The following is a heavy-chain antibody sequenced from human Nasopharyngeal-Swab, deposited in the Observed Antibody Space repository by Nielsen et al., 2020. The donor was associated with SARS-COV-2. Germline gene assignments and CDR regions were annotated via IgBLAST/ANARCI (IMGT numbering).Heavy chain of an antibody. CDR2: VDTSDSYT. Sequence: GESLKISCEGSGYSFPKSWISWVRQVPGKGLEWMGKVDTSDSYTDYSPSLRGHVTISVDRSISTAYLQWSSLKASDTAMYYCARQYQNYFGSGDYHGAFDIWGQGTMVTVAS. J-gene: IGHJ3*02. V-gene: IGHV5-10-1*01. D-gene: IGHD3-10*01. CDR3: ARQYQNYFGSGDYHGAFDI. CDR1: GYSFPKSW.